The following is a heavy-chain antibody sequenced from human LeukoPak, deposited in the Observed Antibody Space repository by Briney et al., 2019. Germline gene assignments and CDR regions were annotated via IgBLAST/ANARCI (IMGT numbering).Heavy chain of an antibody. D-gene: IGHD6-13*01. J-gene: IGHJ4*02. CDR2: ISSGSTTI. Sequence: GGSLRLSCAASGFTFSSYWMNWVRQAPGKGLEWVSYISSGSTTIYYADSVKGRFTISRDNAKNSLYLQMNSLRAEDTAVYYCARDLGPRAAAPGGADYWGQGTLVTVSS. CDR3: ARDLGPRAAAPGGADY. V-gene: IGHV3-48*01. CDR1: GFTFSSYW.